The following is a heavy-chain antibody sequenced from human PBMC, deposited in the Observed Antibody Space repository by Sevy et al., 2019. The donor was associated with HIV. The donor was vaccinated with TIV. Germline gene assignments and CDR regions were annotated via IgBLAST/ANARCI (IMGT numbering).Heavy chain of an antibody. V-gene: IGHV3-48*02. CDR2: INSDSDSM. D-gene: IGHD3-22*01. CDR1: GFPFNYYA. CDR3: ARARGTYYDTSGYPYLLEAGFDY. J-gene: IGHJ4*02. Sequence: GGSLRLSCVASGFPFNYYAMNWVRQAPGKGLEWILYINSDSDSMYYGDSVKGRFTISRDNAKNSLYLQMNSLRDEDRAVYYCARARGTYYDTSGYPYLLEAGFDYWGQGTLVTVSS.